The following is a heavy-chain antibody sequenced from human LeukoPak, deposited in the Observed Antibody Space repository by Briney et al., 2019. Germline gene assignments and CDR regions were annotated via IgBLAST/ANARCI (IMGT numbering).Heavy chain of an antibody. CDR1: GFTFDDYA. CDR2: ISWNSGSI. Sequence: GGSLRLSCAASGFTFDDYAMHWVRQAPGKGLEWVSGISWNSGSIGYADSVKGRFTISRDNAKNSLYLQMNSLRAEDTAVYYCARDYSGITIFGVVTPYYFDYWGQGTLVTVSS. D-gene: IGHD3-3*01. CDR3: ARDYSGITIFGVVTPYYFDY. J-gene: IGHJ4*02. V-gene: IGHV3-9*01.